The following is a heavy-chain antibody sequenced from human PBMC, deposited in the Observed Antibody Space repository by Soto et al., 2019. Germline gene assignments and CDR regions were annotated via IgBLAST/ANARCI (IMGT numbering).Heavy chain of an antibody. D-gene: IGHD1-1*01. Sequence: SVKVSCKASGFTFTSSAVQWVRQARGQRLEWIGWIVVGSGNTNYAQKFQERVTITRDMSTSTAYMELSSLRSEDTAVYYCAAERWNQLRAFDIWGQGTMVTVS. CDR1: GFTFTSSA. CDR2: IVVGSGNT. V-gene: IGHV1-58*01. J-gene: IGHJ3*02. CDR3: AAERWNQLRAFDI.